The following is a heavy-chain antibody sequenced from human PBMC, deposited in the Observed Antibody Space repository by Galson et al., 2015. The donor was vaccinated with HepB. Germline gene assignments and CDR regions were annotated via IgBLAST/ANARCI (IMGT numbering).Heavy chain of an antibody. Sequence: SVKVSCKASGYTFTSYGISWVRQAPGQGLEWMGWISAYNGNTNYAQKLQGRVTMTTDTSTSTAYMELSSLRSEDTAVYYCARGRGVGARQGIYYFDYWGQGTLVTVSS. CDR1: GYTFTSYG. V-gene: IGHV1-18*04. J-gene: IGHJ4*02. D-gene: IGHD1-26*01. CDR3: ARGRGVGARQGIYYFDY. CDR2: ISAYNGNT.